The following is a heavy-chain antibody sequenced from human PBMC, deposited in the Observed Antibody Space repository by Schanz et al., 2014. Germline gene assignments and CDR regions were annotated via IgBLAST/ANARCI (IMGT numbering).Heavy chain of an antibody. CDR3: TTSDSSYGMDV. CDR1: GGSISSSSHF. V-gene: IGHV4-39*07. Sequence: QLQLQESGPGLVKPSETLSLTCTVSGGSISSSSHFWGWIRQPPGKGLEWIGSIYYSGSTYYNPSLTAQTSMTRYTPNLRFAPDADSATSSCTTVRGITTSDSSYGMDVWGQGTPVTVSS. CDR2: IYYSGST. J-gene: IGHJ6*02. D-gene: IGHD3-22*01.